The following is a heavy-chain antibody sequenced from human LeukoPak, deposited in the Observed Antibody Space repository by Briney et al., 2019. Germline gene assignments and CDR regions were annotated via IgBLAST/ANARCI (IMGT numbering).Heavy chain of an antibody. V-gene: IGHV3-21*01. CDR1: GFTFSSYS. J-gene: IGHJ5*02. CDR3: ARDPLGYCSSTSCYIDWFDP. D-gene: IGHD2-2*02. Sequence: PGGSLRLSCAASGFTFSSYSMNWVRQAPGKGLEWVSSISSSSSYIYYADSVKGRFTISRDNAKNSLYLQMNSLRAEDTAVYYCARDPLGYCSSTSCYIDWFDPWGQGTLVTVSS. CDR2: ISSSSSYI.